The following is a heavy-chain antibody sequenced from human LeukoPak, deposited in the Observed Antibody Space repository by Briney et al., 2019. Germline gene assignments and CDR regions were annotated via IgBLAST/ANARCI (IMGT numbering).Heavy chain of an antibody. CDR2: FDPEDGET. Sequence: ASVKVSRKVSGYTLTELSMHWVRQAPGKGLEWMGGFDPEDGETIYAQKFQGRVTMTEDTSTDTAYMELSSLRSEDTAVYYCATGPSYDILRDYYYYYGMDVWGQGTTVTVSS. CDR3: ATGPSYDILRDYYYYYGMDV. CDR1: GYTLTELS. V-gene: IGHV1-24*01. D-gene: IGHD3-9*01. J-gene: IGHJ6*02.